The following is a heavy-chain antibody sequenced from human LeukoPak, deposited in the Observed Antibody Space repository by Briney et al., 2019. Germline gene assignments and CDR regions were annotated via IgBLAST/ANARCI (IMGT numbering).Heavy chain of an antibody. J-gene: IGHJ4*02. V-gene: IGHV4-34*01. Sequence: SETLSLTCAVYGGSFSGYYWSWIRQPPGKGLEWIGEINHSGSTNYNPSLKSRVTISVDTSKNQFSLKLSSVTAADTAVYYRASEDYGSGSYYLDYWGQGTLVTVSS. CDR3: ASEDYGSGSYYLDY. CDR2: INHSGST. D-gene: IGHD3-10*01. CDR1: GGSFSGYY.